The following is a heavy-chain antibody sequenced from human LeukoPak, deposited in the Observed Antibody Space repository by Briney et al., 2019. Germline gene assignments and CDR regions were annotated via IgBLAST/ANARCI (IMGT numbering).Heavy chain of an antibody. D-gene: IGHD6-19*01. J-gene: IGHJ5*02. V-gene: IGHV4-34*01. CDR2: INHSGST. Sequence: PSETLSLTCAVYGGPFSGYYWSWIRQPPGKGLEWIGEINHSGSTNYNPSLKSRVTISVDTSKNQFSLKLSSVTAADTAVYYCARSGIAVAGTGWFDPWGQGTLVTVSS. CDR1: GGPFSGYY. CDR3: ARSGIAVAGTGWFDP.